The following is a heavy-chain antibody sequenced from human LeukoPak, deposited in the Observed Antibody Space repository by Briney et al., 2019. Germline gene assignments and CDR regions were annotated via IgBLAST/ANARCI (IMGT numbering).Heavy chain of an antibody. V-gene: IGHV1-69*04. CDR2: IIPILGIA. CDR3: ARDYYDSSGSPDY. Sequence: SVKVSCKASGGTFSSYAISWVRQAPGQGLEWMGRIIPILGIANYAQKFQGRVTITADKSTSTAYMELSSLRSEDTAVYYCARDYYDSSGSPDYWGQGTLVTVSS. CDR1: GGTFSSYA. D-gene: IGHD3-22*01. J-gene: IGHJ4*02.